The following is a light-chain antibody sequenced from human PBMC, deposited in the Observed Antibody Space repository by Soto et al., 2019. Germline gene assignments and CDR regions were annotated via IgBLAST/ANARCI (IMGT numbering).Light chain of an antibody. CDR3: QQYNNWPPPYT. Sequence: EIVMTQSPATLSVSPGERATLSCRASQSVSSNLAWYQQKPGQAPRLLIYGASTRATGIAGRFSCSGSGTEFTPTFSSLQSEDFAVYYCQQYNNWPPPYTFGQGTKLVIK. J-gene: IGKJ2*01. CDR2: GAS. V-gene: IGKV3-15*01. CDR1: QSVSSN.